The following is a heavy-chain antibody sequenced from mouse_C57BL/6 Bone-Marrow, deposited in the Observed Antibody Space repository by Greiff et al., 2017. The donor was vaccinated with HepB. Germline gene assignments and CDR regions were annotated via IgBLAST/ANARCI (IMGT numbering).Heavy chain of an antibody. V-gene: IGHV1-50*01. CDR2: IDPSDSYT. CDR3: AREEGFITTGPAHYYAMDY. D-gene: IGHD1-1*01. Sequence: QVHVKQPGAELVKPGASVKLSCKASGYTFTSYWMQWVKQRPGQGLEWIGEIDPSDSYTNYNQKFKGKATLTVDTSSSTAYMQLSSLTSEDSAIYYCAREEGFITTGPAHYYAMDYWGQGTSVTVSS. J-gene: IGHJ4*01. CDR1: GYTFTSYW.